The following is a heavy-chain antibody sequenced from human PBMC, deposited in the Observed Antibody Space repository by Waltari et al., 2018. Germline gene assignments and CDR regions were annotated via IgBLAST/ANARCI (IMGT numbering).Heavy chain of an antibody. CDR3: ARDLLNYDSSGYLFQH. V-gene: IGHV1-69*01. CDR1: GGTFSSYA. Sequence: QVQLVQSGAAVKQHGSSVKVSCKASGGTFSSYAISWVRQAPGQGLEWMGGIIPIFGTANYAQKFQGRVTITADESTSTAYMELSSLRSEDTAVYYCARDLLNYDSSGYLFQHWGQGTLVTVSS. J-gene: IGHJ1*01. D-gene: IGHD3-22*01. CDR2: IIPIFGTA.